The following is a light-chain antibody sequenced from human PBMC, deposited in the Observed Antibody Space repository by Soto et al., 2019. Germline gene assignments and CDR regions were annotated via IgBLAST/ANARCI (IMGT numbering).Light chain of an antibody. J-gene: IGKJ4*01. CDR3: MQALETPPT. CDR2: LGS. CDR1: QSLLYSNGYNY. V-gene: IGKV2-28*01. Sequence: EIELTQSPLSLPVNPGEPASISCRSSQSLLYSNGYNYLDWYLQRPGQSPQLLTYLGSNRASGVPGRCRGSGGSTAFISKTSGGAAEVVGVSYCMQALETPPTFGGGTKVEIK.